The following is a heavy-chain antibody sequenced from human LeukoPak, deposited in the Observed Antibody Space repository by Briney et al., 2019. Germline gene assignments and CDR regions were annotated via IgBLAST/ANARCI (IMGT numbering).Heavy chain of an antibody. J-gene: IGHJ4*02. CDR2: ISDNESRT. CDR1: GFTFSTYT. D-gene: IGHD3-16*02. V-gene: IGHV3-23*01. CDR3: ATRWSLDS. Sequence: PGGSLRLSCAASGFTFSTYTMTWVRQAPGKGLKWVSSISDNESRTYYADSVEGRFTVSRDNSENTLYLQMNNLRVEDTAVYYCATRWSLDSWGQGTLVTVSS.